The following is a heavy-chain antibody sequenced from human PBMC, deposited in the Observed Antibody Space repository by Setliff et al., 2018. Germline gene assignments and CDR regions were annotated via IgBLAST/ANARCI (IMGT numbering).Heavy chain of an antibody. CDR2: IYYSGST. Sequence: SETLSLTCTVSGGSISSYYWSWIRQPPGKGLEWIGYIYYSGSTNYNPSLKSQVTISVDTSKNQFSLKLSSVTAADTAVYYCARDEGSSYFYGMDVWGQGTTVTVSS. J-gene: IGHJ6*02. CDR1: GGSISSYY. D-gene: IGHD6-13*01. CDR3: ARDEGSSYFYGMDV. V-gene: IGHV4-59*01.